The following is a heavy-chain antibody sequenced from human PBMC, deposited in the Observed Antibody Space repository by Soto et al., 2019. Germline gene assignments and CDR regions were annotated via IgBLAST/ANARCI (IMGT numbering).Heavy chain of an antibody. CDR1: GGSISSGGYS. CDR2: IYHSGST. D-gene: IGHD3-16*01. V-gene: IGHV4-30-2*01. Sequence: QLQLQESGPGLVKPSQTLSLTCAVSGGSISSGGYSWSWIRQPPGKGLEWIGYIYHSGSTYYNPYLKRRVTITVDRTKNQFSLTRGSVTAADTAVYYCAAAGGLGAVASGSWGQGPLVTVSS. CDR3: AAAGGLGAVASGS. J-gene: IGHJ5*02.